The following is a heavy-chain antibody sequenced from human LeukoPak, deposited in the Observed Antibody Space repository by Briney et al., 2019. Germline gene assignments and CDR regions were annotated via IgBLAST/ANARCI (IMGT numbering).Heavy chain of an antibody. J-gene: IGHJ4*02. V-gene: IGHV4-34*01. CDR2: INHSGST. CDR3: ARRPKRGYSYGCHSDY. Sequence: SETLSLTCAVYGGSFSGYYWSWIRQPPGKGLEWIGEINHSGSTNYNPSLKSRVTISVDTSKNQFSLKLSSVTAADTAVYYCARRPKRGYSYGCHSDYWGQGTLVTVSS. D-gene: IGHD5-18*01. CDR1: GGSFSGYY.